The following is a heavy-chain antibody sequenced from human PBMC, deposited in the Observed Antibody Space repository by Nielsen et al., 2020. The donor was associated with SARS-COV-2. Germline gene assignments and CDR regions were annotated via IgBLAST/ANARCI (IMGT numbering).Heavy chain of an antibody. CDR3: ARFDDYYDSSGYYAFDY. V-gene: IGHV3-7*01. CDR2: IKQDGSEK. D-gene: IGHD3-22*01. J-gene: IGHJ4*02. Sequence: GESLKISCAASGFTFSSFWMSWVRQAPGKGLEWVANIKQDGSEKYYVDSVKGRFTISRDNAKNSLFLQMNSLRAEDTAVYHCARFDDYYDSSGYYAFDYWGQGTLVTVSS. CDR1: GFTFSSFW.